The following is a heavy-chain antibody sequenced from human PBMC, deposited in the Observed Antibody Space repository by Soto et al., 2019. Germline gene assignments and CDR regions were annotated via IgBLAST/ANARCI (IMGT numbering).Heavy chain of an antibody. CDR3: ARGGELYSSSWFSSDHYYGMDV. Sequence: GGSLRLSCAASGFTFSSYAMHWVRQAPGKGLEWVAVISYDGSNKYYADSVKGRFTISRDNSKNTLYLQMNSLRAEDTAVYYCARGGELYSSSWFSSDHYYGMDVWGQGTTVTVSS. D-gene: IGHD6-13*01. CDR2: ISYDGSNK. V-gene: IGHV3-30-3*01. CDR1: GFTFSSYA. J-gene: IGHJ6*02.